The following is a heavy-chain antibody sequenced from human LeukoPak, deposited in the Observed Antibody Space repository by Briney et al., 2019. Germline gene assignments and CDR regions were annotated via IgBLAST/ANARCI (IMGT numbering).Heavy chain of an antibody. D-gene: IGHD6-19*01. CDR3: GKDGPRVAGTSSWFDP. Sequence: GGSLRLSCAASGFSFSNHSMSWVRRAPRKGLDWVSSIRSSGGSTYYADSVKGRFTISRDNSKNTLFLQMNSLRAEDTAVYYCGKDGPRVAGTSSWFDPWGQGTLVTVSS. CDR2: IRSSGGST. CDR1: GFSFSNHS. J-gene: IGHJ5*02. V-gene: IGHV3-23*01.